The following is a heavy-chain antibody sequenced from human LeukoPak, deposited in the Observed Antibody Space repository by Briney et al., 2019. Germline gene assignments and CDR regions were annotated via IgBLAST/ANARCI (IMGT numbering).Heavy chain of an antibody. V-gene: IGHV4-39*01. D-gene: IGHD3-3*01. CDR1: GGSISSSSYY. J-gene: IGHJ6*02. CDR3: ARQGLVWSGSYMDV. Sequence: SETLSLTCTVSGGSISSSSYYWGWIRQPPGKGLEWIGSIYYSGSTYYNPSLKSRVTISVDTSKNQFSLKLSSVTAADTAVYYCARQGLVWSGSYMDVWGQGTTVTVSS. CDR2: IYYSGST.